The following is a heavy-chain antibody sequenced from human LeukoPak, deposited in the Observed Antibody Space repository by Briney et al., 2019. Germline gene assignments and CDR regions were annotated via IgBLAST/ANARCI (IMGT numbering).Heavy chain of an antibody. CDR1: GYTFTGYY. D-gene: IGHD3-22*01. CDR3: ARGDYYDSSGYRYYYGMDV. V-gene: IGHV1-2*02. CDR2: INPNSGGT. Sequence: ASVKVSCKASGYTFTGYYMHWVRQAPGQGLEWMGWINPNSGGTNYAQKFQGRVTMTRDTSISTAYMELSRLRSDDTAVYYRARGDYYDSSGYRYYYGMDVWGQGTTVTVSS. J-gene: IGHJ6*02.